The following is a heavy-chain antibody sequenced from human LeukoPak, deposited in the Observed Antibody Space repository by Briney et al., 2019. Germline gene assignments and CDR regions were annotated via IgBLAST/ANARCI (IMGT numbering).Heavy chain of an antibody. V-gene: IGHV3-48*03. CDR1: GFTFSSYE. D-gene: IGHD6-19*01. CDR2: ISSSGSTI. Sequence: GGSLRLSCAASGFTFSSYEMNWVRQAPGKGLEWVSYISSSGSTIYYADSVKGRFTISRDNAKNSLYLQMNSLRAEDTAVYYCARVRSEQWLVKDYGMDVWGQGTTVTVSS. J-gene: IGHJ6*02. CDR3: ARVRSEQWLVKDYGMDV.